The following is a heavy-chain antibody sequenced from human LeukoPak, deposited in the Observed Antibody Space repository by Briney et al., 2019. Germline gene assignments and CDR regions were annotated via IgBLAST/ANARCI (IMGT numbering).Heavy chain of an antibody. D-gene: IGHD2-8*01. Sequence: PGGSLRLSCAASGFTLSNHWMTWVRQVPGRGPEWVANVNRDGSETYYLDSVKGRFTISRDNAKNSLYLQMNSLRAEDTALYYCVRNNAMDVWGQGITVIVSS. CDR1: GFTLSNHW. J-gene: IGHJ6*02. V-gene: IGHV3-7*03. CDR2: VNRDGSET. CDR3: VRNNAMDV.